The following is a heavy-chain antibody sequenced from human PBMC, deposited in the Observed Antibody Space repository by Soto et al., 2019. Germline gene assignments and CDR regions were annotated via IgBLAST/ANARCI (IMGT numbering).Heavy chain of an antibody. CDR2: IYSGGST. J-gene: IGHJ4*02. Sequence: VGSLRLSCAASGFTVSSNYMSWVRQAPGRGLEWVSVIYSGGSTYYADSVKGRFTISRDNSKNTLYLQMNSLRAEDTAVYYCASGHYYDSPYWGQGTLVTVSS. CDR3: ASGHYYDSPY. CDR1: GFTVSSNY. D-gene: IGHD3-22*01. V-gene: IGHV3-53*01.